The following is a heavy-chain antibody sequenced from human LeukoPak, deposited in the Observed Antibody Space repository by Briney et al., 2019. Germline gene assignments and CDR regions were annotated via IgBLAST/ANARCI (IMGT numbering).Heavy chain of an antibody. CDR3: AKLYCSGSSYYPLDY. CDR2: ISGGGGST. CDR1: GFSFTSYA. V-gene: IGHV3-23*01. Sequence: GGSLRLSCAASGFSFTSYAMSWVRQAPGKGLEWVSAISGGGGSTYYADSVKGRFTISRDNSKNTLYLQMNSLRAEDTAVYYDAKLYCSGSSYYPLDYWGQGTLATVSS. J-gene: IGHJ4*02. D-gene: IGHD2-15*01.